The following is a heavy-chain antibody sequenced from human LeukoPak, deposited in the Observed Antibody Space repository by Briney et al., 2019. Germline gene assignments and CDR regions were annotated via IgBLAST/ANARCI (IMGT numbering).Heavy chain of an antibody. Sequence: GGSLRLSCVASGFTFDDFTMHWVRQRPGKGLEWVSLISWDSSSTYFTDSVKGRFTISRDNTKNSLYLQMNSLTTEDTAFYYCAKDGQQGAYDVWGQGTLVTVS. CDR2: ISWDSSST. D-gene: IGHD6-13*01. CDR3: AKDGQQGAYDV. CDR1: GFTFDDFT. J-gene: IGHJ3*01. V-gene: IGHV3-43*01.